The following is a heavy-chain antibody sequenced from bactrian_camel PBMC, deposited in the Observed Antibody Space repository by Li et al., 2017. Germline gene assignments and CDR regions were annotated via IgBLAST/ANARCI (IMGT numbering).Heavy chain of an antibody. CDR1: GYTYTSNC. D-gene: IGHD3*01. CDR2: IWTGGGTT. V-gene: IGHV3S54*01. J-gene: IGHJ4*01. CDR3: AVNLKSDCATWPNFFMGAY. Sequence: HVQLVESGGGSGQVGGSLRLSCTASGYTYTSNCMGWFRQAPGKQREGVAAIWTGGGTTYYANSVKGRFTISQDNAENTVYLQLNSLNFEDTAMYVCAVNLKSDCATWPNFFMGAYWGQGTQVTVS.